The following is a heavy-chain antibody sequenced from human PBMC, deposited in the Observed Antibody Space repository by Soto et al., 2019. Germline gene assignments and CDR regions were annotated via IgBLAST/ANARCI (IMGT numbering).Heavy chain of an antibody. CDR2: ISGSGGST. D-gene: IGHD6-25*01. J-gene: IGHJ4*02. V-gene: IGHV3-23*01. CDR3: ARDRSRRLAAVRFDY. Sequence: PGGSLRLSCAASGFTFSSYAMSWVRQAPGKGLEWVSAISGSGGSTYYADSVKGRFTISRDNSKNTLYLQMNSLRAEDTAVYYCARDRSRRLAAVRFDYWGQGTLVTVSS. CDR1: GFTFSSYA.